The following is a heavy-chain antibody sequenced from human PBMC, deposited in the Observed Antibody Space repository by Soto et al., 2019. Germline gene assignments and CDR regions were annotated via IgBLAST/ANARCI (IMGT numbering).Heavy chain of an antibody. D-gene: IGHD3-10*01. CDR3: AKGRGAAYYFDF. Sequence: EVQLVESGGELVQPGGSLRLSCAASGFNFSSYWMHWVRQTPEKGLNWVSRISTDGSTRSYVDFVKGRFTISRDNAKNTMYLQMDSLRVDDTAVYFCAKGRGAAYYFDFWGRGTLVSVSS. CDR2: ISTDGSTR. J-gene: IGHJ4*02. CDR1: GFNFSSYW. V-gene: IGHV3-74*01.